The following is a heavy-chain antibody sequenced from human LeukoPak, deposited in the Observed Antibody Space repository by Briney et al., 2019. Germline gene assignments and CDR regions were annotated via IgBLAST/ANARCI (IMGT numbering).Heavy chain of an antibody. Sequence: GGSLRLSCAASGFTFSSYAMSWVRQAPGKGLEWVSAISGSGGSTYYADSVKGRFTISRDNSKNTPYLQMNSLRAEDTAVYYCAKVEWELLGYQFDYWGQGTLVTVSS. CDR2: ISGSGGST. CDR3: AKVEWELLGYQFDY. J-gene: IGHJ4*02. CDR1: GFTFSSYA. V-gene: IGHV3-23*01. D-gene: IGHD1-26*01.